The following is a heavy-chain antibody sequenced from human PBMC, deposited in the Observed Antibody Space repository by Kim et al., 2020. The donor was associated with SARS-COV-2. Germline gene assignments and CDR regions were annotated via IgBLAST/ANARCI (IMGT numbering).Heavy chain of an antibody. V-gene: IGHV4-59*01. D-gene: IGHD2-2*02. J-gene: IGHJ3*02. Sequence: SLRSRVPISVDTSKAQFSLKLSSVTAADTAVYYCARTYCGSTSCYRAFDIWGQGTMVTVSS. CDR3: ARTYCGSTSCYRAFDI.